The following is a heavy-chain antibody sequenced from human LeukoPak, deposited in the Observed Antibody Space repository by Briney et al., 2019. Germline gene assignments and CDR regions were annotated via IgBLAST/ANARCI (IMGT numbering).Heavy chain of an antibody. CDR3: AREGGRGYSNALDY. J-gene: IGHJ4*02. CDR1: GFAHSNYG. D-gene: IGHD4-11*01. Sequence: GGSLRLSCTASGFAHSNYGMNWVRQAPGKGLEWVSYISSSSSTVNYADSVKGRFTISRDNAKSTLYLQMNSLRAEDTAVYYCAREGGRGYSNALDYWGQGTLVTVSS. V-gene: IGHV3-48*01. CDR2: ISSSSSTV.